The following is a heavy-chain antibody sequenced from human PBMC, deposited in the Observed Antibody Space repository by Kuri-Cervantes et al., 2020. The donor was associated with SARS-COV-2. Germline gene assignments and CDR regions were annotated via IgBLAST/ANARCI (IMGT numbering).Heavy chain of an antibody. CDR1: GFTFSNAW. V-gene: IGHV4-59*01. Sequence: ESLKISCAASGFTFSNAWMDWIRQPPGKGLEWIGYIYYSGSTNYNPSLKSRVTISVDTSKNQFSLKLSSVTAADTAVYYCAGESGGYCSGGSCSTNWFDPWGQGTLVTVSS. D-gene: IGHD2-15*01. CDR3: AGESGGYCSGGSCSTNWFDP. CDR2: IYYSGST. J-gene: IGHJ5*02.